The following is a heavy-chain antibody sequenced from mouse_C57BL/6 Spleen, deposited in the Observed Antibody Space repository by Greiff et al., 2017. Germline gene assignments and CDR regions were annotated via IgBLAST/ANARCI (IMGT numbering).Heavy chain of an antibody. CDR2: IYPRSGNT. V-gene: IGHV1-81*01. Sequence: QVQLQQSGAELARPGASVKLSCKASGYTFTSYGISWVKQRTGQGLEWIGEIYPRSGNTYYNEKFKGKATLTADKSSSTAYMELRSLTSEDCAVYICARVEYNYYARDYWGQGTSVTGSS. J-gene: IGHJ4*01. CDR3: ARVEYNYYARDY. D-gene: IGHD5-2*01. CDR1: GYTFTSYG.